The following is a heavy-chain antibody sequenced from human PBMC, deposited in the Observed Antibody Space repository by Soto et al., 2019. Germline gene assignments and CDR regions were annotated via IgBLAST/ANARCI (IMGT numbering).Heavy chain of an antibody. J-gene: IGHJ4*02. CDR2: INPASTSP. V-gene: IGHV1-46*01. D-gene: IGHD6-13*01. Sequence: QVQLVQSGAEVKKPGASVKVSCRTSGYTFTHYYIHWVRQAPGQGLEWLGIINPASTSPNDAQEFQGRVTLTMDTSTTTVYMELSGLRTEDTAIFYCARDLAAGDHWGQGTLVTVSS. CDR1: GYTFTHYY. CDR3: ARDLAAGDH.